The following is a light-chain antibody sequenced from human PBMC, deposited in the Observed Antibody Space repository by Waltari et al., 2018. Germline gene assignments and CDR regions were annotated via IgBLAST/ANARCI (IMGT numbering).Light chain of an antibody. J-gene: IGLJ3*02. CDR3: CSYAGAGTGV. CDR1: SGDVGRYNL. Sequence: QSALTQPASVSGSPGQSITISCPGTSGDVGRYNLVSWYQHHPGKAPKLMIYEVGKRPSGISNRFSGSKSGNTASLTISGLQAEDEADYYCCSYAGAGTGVFGGGTKVTVL. CDR2: EVG. V-gene: IGLV2-23*02.